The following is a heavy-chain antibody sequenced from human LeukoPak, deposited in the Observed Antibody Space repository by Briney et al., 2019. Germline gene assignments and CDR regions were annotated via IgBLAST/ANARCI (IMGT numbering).Heavy chain of an antibody. V-gene: IGHV4-59*01. J-gene: IGHJ4*02. CDR3: ARVDTAILPYFDY. CDR1: GDSISSYY. D-gene: IGHD5-18*01. CDR2: IYYSGST. Sequence: SETLSLTCTVSGDSISSYYWSWIRQPPGKGLEWIGYIYYSGSTNYNPSLKSRVTISVDTSKNQFSLKLSSATAADTAVYYCARVDTAILPYFDYCGQGTLVTVSS.